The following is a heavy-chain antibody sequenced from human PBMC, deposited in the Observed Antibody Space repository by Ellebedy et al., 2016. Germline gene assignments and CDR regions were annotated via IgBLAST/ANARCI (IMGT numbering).Heavy chain of an antibody. J-gene: IGHJ4*02. V-gene: IGHV4-39*01. Sequence: SETLSLTCTVSGDSISSSSDYWVWIRQPPGKGLEWIGTIINRDRTDYNPSLKSRVFILVDASKNQFFLKLTSVTAADTAVYYCARIGGVAFRERPIDYWGQGTLVTVSS. CDR3: ARIGGVAFRERPIDY. CDR1: GDSISSSSDY. CDR2: IINRDRT. D-gene: IGHD3-10*01.